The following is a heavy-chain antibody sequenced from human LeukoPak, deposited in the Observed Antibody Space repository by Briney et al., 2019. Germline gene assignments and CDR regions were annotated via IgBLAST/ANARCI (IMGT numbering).Heavy chain of an antibody. J-gene: IGHJ4*02. CDR2: IYYSGST. D-gene: IGHD2-21*01. Sequence: SETLSLTCTVSGGSISSSSYYWGWIRQPPGKGLEWIGSIYYSGSTYYNPSLKSRVTISVDTSKNQFSLKLSSVTAADTAVYYCAREDGSVWIDYWGQGTLVTVSS. CDR3: AREDGSVWIDY. CDR1: GGSISSSSYY. V-gene: IGHV4-39*07.